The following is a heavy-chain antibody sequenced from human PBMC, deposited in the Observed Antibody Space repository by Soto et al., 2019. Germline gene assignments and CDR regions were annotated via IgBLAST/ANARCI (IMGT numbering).Heavy chain of an antibody. Sequence: QVQLVQSGAEVKKPGASVKVSCRVSGNTLTELSVHWVRQAPGKGLDWMGGFDPEDDEPIYAQKFQGRVTMAEDTSTDTAYMELRILTSEDTAVYYCAMMLGLTMLTLDAFEIWGQATVVTVSS. J-gene: IGHJ3*02. V-gene: IGHV1-24*01. CDR3: AMMLGLTMLTLDAFEI. CDR1: GNTLTELS. D-gene: IGHD3-16*01. CDR2: FDPEDDEP.